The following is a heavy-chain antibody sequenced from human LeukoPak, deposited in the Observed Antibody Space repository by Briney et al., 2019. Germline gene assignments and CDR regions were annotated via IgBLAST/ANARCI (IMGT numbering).Heavy chain of an antibody. D-gene: IGHD3-9*01. J-gene: IGHJ4*02. CDR3: AREKVLRYFDWLSTFDY. CDR2: IYYSGST. Sequence: SETLSLTCTVSGGSISSSSYYWGWIRQPPGKGLEWIGSIYYSGSTYYNPSLKSRVTISIDTSKNQFSLKLSSVTAADTAVYYCAREKVLRYFDWLSTFDYWGQGTLVTVSS. V-gene: IGHV4-39*02. CDR1: GGSISSSSYY.